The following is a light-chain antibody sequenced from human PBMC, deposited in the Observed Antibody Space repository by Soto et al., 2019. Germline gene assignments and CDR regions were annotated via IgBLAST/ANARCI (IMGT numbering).Light chain of an antibody. Sequence: QSALTQPPSASGSPGQSVTISCTGTSSDVGGYKYVSWYQQHPGKAPKLILYEVTTRPSGISSRFSGSKSGNTASLTISGLQADDEAYYYCSSYTSTNTPYVFGTGTKLTVL. CDR3: SSYTSTNTPYV. V-gene: IGLV2-14*01. J-gene: IGLJ1*01. CDR1: SSDVGGYKY. CDR2: EVT.